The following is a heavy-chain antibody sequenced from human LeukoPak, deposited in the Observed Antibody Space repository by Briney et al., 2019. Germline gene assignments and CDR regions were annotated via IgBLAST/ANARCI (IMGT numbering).Heavy chain of an antibody. V-gene: IGHV4-59*11. Sequence: SETLSLTCTVSGGFISGHYWTWIRQPPGKGLEWIGYIYNSGSTKYSPSLKSRVTISVDTSKNQFSLKVSSVTAADAAVYYCARGPGEYYYYMDVWGKGTTVTVSS. CDR2: IYNSGST. CDR1: GGFISGHY. D-gene: IGHD1-14*01. J-gene: IGHJ6*03. CDR3: ARGPGEYYYYMDV.